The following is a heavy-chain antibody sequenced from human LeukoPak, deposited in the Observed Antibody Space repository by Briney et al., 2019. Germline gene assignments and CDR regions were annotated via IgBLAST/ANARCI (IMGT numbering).Heavy chain of an antibody. J-gene: IGHJ4*02. CDR1: GGSISSYY. Sequence: SETLSLTCTVSGGSISSYYWGWIRQPPGKGLEWIGSIYHSGSTYYNPSLKSRVTISVDTSKNQFSLKLSSVTAADTAVYYCARKPYYDFWSGYYSTYFDYWGQGTLVTVSS. CDR3: ARKPYYDFWSGYYSTYFDY. V-gene: IGHV4-38-2*02. D-gene: IGHD3-3*01. CDR2: IYHSGST.